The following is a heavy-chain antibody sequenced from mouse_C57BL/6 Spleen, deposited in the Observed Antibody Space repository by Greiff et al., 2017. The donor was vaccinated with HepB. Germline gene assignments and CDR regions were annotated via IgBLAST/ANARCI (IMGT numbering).Heavy chain of an antibody. CDR3: ARSGSRGYYFDY. V-gene: IGHV1-22*01. J-gene: IGHJ2*01. CDR1: GYTFTDYN. D-gene: IGHD1-1*01. Sequence: EVQLQQSGPELVKPGASVKMSCKASGYTFTDYNMHWVKQSHGKSLEWIGYINTKNGGNSYNQKVKGKATLTVNKSSSTADMELRSLTSEDSAVYYCARSGSRGYYFDYWGQGTTLTVSS. CDR2: INTKNGGN.